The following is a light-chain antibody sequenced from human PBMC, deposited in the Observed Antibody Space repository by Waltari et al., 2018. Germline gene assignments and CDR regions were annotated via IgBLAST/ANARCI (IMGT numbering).Light chain of an antibody. CDR1: SSNIGSHY. CDR2: RSV. Sequence: QSVLTQSPSASGTPGQRVTISCSGRSSNIGSHYDHWYQQLPGTAPKLLIYRSVQRPSGVPARFSGSKSGTSASLAISGLRSEDEGDYYCVAWDDSLSGLWVFGGGTKLTVL. V-gene: IGLV1-47*01. CDR3: VAWDDSLSGLWV. J-gene: IGLJ3*02.